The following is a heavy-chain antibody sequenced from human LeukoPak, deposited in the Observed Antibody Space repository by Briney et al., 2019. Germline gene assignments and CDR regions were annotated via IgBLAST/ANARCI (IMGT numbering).Heavy chain of an antibody. J-gene: IGHJ4*02. CDR1: GCTFSSYA. CDR2: ISGSGGST. D-gene: IGHD2-8*01. V-gene: IGHV3-23*01. Sequence: TGGSLRLSCAASGCTFSSYATSWVRQAPGKGLEWVSAISGSGGSTYYADSVKGRFTISRDNSKNTLYLQMNSLRAEDTAVYYCAKGGRGNGEVYWGQGTLVTVSS. CDR3: AKGGRGNGEVY.